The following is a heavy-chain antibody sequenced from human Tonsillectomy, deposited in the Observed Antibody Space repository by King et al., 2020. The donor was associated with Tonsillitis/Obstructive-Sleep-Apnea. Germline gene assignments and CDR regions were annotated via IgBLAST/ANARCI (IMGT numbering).Heavy chain of an antibody. D-gene: IGHD4-23*01. V-gene: IGHV1-18*01. J-gene: IGHJ4*02. Sequence: QLVQSGAEVKKPGASVKVSCKASGYTFTSYDISWVRQAPGQGLEWMGWISAYNDNTNYAQRVQGRVTMTTDTSTSTAYMELRSLRSDDTAVYYCARENDYGGNPPAFDYWGQGTLVTASS. CDR3: ARENDYGGNPPAFDY. CDR2: ISAYNDNT. CDR1: GYTFTSYD.